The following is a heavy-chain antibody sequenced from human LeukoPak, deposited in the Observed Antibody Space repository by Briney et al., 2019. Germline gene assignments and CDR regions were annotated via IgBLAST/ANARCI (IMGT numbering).Heavy chain of an antibody. D-gene: IGHD3-10*01. V-gene: IGHV3-21*01. J-gene: IGHJ3*02. Sequence: GGSLRLSCAASGFTFSSYSMNWVRQAPGKGLEWVSSISSSSSYIYYADSVKGRFTISRDNAKNSLYLQMNSLRAEDTAVYYCARDIITMVRGVIITAPGDAFDIWGQGTMVTASS. CDR1: GFTFSSYS. CDR2: ISSSSSYI. CDR3: ARDIITMVRGVIITAPGDAFDI.